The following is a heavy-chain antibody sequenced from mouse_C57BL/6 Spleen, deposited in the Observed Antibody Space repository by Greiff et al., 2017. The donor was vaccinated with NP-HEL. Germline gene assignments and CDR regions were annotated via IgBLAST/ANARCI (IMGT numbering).Heavy chain of an antibody. J-gene: IGHJ3*01. CDR2: ISYSGST. D-gene: IGHD2-4*01. CDR3: ARGTGDYDRDGMSFAY. V-gene: IGHV3-1*01. CDR1: GYSITSGYD. Sequence: DVKLQESGPGMVKPSQSLSLTCTVTGYSITSGYDWHWIRHFPGNKLEWMGYISYSGSTNYNPSLKSRISITHDTSKNHFFLKLNSVTTEDTATYYCARGTGDYDRDGMSFAYWGQGTLVTVSA.